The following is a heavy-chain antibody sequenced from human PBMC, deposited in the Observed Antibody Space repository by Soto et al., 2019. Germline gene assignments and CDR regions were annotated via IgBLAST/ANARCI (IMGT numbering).Heavy chain of an antibody. J-gene: IGHJ6*02. CDR2: INHSGST. D-gene: IGHD6-13*01. CDR1: GGSFSGYY. CDR3: ARAPSSRGDYYYGMDV. V-gene: IGHV4-34*01. Sequence: QVQLQQWGAGLLKPSETLSLTCAVYGGSFSGYYWSWIRQPPGKGLEWIGEINHSGSTNYNPSLKSRVTISVDTSKNQFSLKLSSVTAADTAVYYCARAPSSRGDYYYGMDVWGQAPTVTVSS.